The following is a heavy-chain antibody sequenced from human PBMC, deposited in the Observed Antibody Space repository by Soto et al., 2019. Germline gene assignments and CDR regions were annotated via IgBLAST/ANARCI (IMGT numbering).Heavy chain of an antibody. Sequence: QVQLVEYGGGVVQPGMSLSRSCAASGFTFSSYGIHWVRQAPGKGLEWVAVIWYDGSNKYYADSVKGRFTISRDNSKNTLYLQMNSLRAEDTAVYYCAREVLVRGIKYHGMDVWGQGTTVTVSS. D-gene: IGHD3-10*01. CDR3: AREVLVRGIKYHGMDV. J-gene: IGHJ6*02. CDR1: GFTFSSYG. CDR2: IWYDGSNK. V-gene: IGHV3-33*01.